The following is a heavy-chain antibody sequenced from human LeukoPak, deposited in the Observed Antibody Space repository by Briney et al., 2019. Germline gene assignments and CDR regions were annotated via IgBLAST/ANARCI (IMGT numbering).Heavy chain of an antibody. CDR1: GFTFSSYG. V-gene: IGHV3-33*01. CDR3: ARENVIGDSYGYGVDY. D-gene: IGHD5-18*01. Sequence: GGSLRLSCAASGFTFSSYGMHWVRQAPGKGLEWVAVIWYDGSNKYYADSVKGRFTISRDNSKNTLYLQMNSLRAEDTVAYYCARENVIGDSYGYGVDYWGQGTLVTVSS. J-gene: IGHJ4*02. CDR2: IWYDGSNK.